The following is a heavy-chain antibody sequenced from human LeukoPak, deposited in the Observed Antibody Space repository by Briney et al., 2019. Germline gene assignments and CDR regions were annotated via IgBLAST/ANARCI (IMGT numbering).Heavy chain of an antibody. Sequence: ASVKVSCKASGYDFTIYGITWVRQAPGQGLEWMGWISGHNGDTKYARKFQGRVTMTIDTATSTAYMELRSLRSDDTAVYYCARDHKQVAAYYYYMDVWGKGTTLTVSS. V-gene: IGHV1-18*01. J-gene: IGHJ6*03. D-gene: IGHD6-6*01. CDR2: ISGHNGDT. CDR3: ARDHKQVAAYYYYMDV. CDR1: GYDFTIYG.